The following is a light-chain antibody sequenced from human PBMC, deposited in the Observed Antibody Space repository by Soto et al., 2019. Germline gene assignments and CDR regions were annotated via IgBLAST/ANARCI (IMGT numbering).Light chain of an antibody. V-gene: IGLV2-11*01. J-gene: IGLJ3*02. CDR1: SSDVGGYNY. CDR2: DVT. Sequence: QSALTQPRSVSGSPGQSVTISCTGTSSDVGGYNYVSWYQQHPGKAPKVMIYDVTKRPSGVPDRFSGSKSGNTASLTVSGLQAEDEADYYCISYAGSSIWVFGGGTKLTVL. CDR3: ISYAGSSIWV.